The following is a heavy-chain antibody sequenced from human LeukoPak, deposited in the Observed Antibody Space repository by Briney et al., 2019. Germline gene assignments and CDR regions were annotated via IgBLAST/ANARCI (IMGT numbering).Heavy chain of an antibody. Sequence: SETLSLTCTVSGGSISSYYWSWIRQHPGKGLEWIGYIYYSGSTNYNPSLKSRVTISVDTSKNQFSLKLSSVTAADTAVYYCARDTSPGITGTYWGQGTLVTVSS. J-gene: IGHJ4*02. D-gene: IGHD1-20*01. CDR2: IYYSGST. CDR3: ARDTSPGITGTY. CDR1: GGSISSYY. V-gene: IGHV4-59*01.